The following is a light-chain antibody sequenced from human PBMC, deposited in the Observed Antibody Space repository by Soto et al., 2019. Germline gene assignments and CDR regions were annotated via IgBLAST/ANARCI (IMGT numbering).Light chain of an antibody. J-gene: IGKJ2*01. CDR1: QSISSW. V-gene: IGKV1-5*03. CDR3: QQYNSYSRT. Sequence: DIQMTQSPSTLSASVGDRVTITCRAIQSISSWLAWYQQKPGKAPKLLIYKASSLESGVPSRFSGSGSGTEFTLTISSLQPDDFPTYYCQQYNSYSRTFGQGTKLEIK. CDR2: KAS.